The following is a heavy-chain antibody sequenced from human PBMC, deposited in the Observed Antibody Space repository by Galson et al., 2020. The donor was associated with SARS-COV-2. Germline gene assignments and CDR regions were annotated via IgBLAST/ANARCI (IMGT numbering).Heavy chain of an antibody. J-gene: IGHJ4*02. D-gene: IGHD3-3*01. CDR1: GFTFSSYS. Sequence: QLGESLKISCAASGFTFSSYSMSWVRQAPGKGLEWVANIKQDGSKKYYVDSVKGRFTISRDNAKNSLYLQMNSLRAEDTAVYYCARVGDDFWGGYGHCDSWGQGTLVAVSS. CDR2: IKQDGSKK. V-gene: IGHV3-7*01. CDR3: ARVGDDFWGGYGHCDS.